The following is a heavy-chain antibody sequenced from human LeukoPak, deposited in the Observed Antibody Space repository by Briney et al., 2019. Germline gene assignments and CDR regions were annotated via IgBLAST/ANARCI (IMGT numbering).Heavy chain of an antibody. Sequence: ASVKVSCKASGHTFTGYYMHWVRQAPGQGLEWMGWINPNSGGTNYAQKFQGRVTMTRDTSISTAYMELSRLRSDDTAVYYCAIYYDSSGYYLDPWGQGTLVTVSS. J-gene: IGHJ5*02. CDR1: GHTFTGYY. V-gene: IGHV1-2*02. CDR2: INPNSGGT. CDR3: AIYYDSSGYYLDP. D-gene: IGHD3-22*01.